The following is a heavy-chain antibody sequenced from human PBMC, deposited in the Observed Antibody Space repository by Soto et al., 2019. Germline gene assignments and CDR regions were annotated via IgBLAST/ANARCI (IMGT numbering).Heavy chain of an antibody. CDR1: GYSISSGYY. CDR3: ARDRATGCSGGSCYSRFDY. Sequence: PSETLSLTCAVSGYSISSGYYWGLIRQPPGKGLEWIGSIYHSGSTYYNPSLKSRVTISVDTSKNQFSLKLSSVTAADTAVYYCARDRATGCSGGSCYSRFDYWGQGTLVTVSS. D-gene: IGHD2-15*01. V-gene: IGHV4-38-2*02. J-gene: IGHJ4*02. CDR2: IYHSGST.